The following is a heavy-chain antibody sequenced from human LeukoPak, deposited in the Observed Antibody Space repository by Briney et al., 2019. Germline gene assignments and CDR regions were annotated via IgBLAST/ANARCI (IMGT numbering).Heavy chain of an antibody. Sequence: PGGSLRLSCAASGFTFSSYAMSWVRQAPGKGLEWVSAISGSGGSTYYADSVKGRFTISRDNSKNTLYLQMNSLRAEDTAVYYCAKGGAVTTVYGGSRNFDIWGQGTMVTVSS. V-gene: IGHV3-23*01. D-gene: IGHD4-17*01. CDR2: ISGSGGST. CDR3: AKGGAVTTVYGGSRNFDI. CDR1: GFTFSSYA. J-gene: IGHJ3*02.